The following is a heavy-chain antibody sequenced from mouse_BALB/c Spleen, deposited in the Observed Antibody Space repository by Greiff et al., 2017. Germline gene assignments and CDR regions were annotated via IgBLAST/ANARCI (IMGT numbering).Heavy chain of an antibody. CDR1: GYSITSGYY. Sequence: ESGPGLVKPSQSLSLTCSVTGYSITSGYYWNWIRQFPGNKLEWMGYISYDGSNNYNPSLKNRISITRDTSKNQFFLKLNSVTTEDTATYYCAIDGYWYFDVWGAGTTVTVSS. CDR2: ISYDGSN. D-gene: IGHD2-3*01. J-gene: IGHJ1*01. V-gene: IGHV3-6*02. CDR3: AIDGYWYFDV.